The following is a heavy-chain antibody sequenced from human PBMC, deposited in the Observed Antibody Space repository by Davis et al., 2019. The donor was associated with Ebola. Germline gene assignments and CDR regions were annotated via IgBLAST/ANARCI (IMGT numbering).Heavy chain of an antibody. CDR2: ISGSGGST. V-gene: IGHV3-23*01. Sequence: GESLKISCAASGFTFTNYAMSWVRQAPGKGLEWVSAISGSGGSTYYADSVKGRFTISRDNSKNTLYLQMNSLRAEDTAVYYCAKVESGYFDWLPVSYGMDVWGQGTTVTVSS. D-gene: IGHD3-9*01. CDR1: GFTFTNYA. CDR3: AKVESGYFDWLPVSYGMDV. J-gene: IGHJ6*02.